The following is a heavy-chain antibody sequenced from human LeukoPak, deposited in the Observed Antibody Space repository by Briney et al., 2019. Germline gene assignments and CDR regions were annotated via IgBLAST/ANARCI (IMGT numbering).Heavy chain of an antibody. J-gene: IGHJ4*02. Sequence: PGRSLRLSCAASGFTFDDYAMHWVRQAPGKGLEWVSGISWNSGSIGYADSVKGRFTISRDNAKNSLYLQMNSLRAEDTAVYYCVKVGVWDTIFRDFDYWGQGTLVTVSS. D-gene: IGHD3-3*01. CDR2: ISWNSGSI. CDR1: GFTFDDYA. V-gene: IGHV3-9*01. CDR3: VKVGVWDTIFRDFDY.